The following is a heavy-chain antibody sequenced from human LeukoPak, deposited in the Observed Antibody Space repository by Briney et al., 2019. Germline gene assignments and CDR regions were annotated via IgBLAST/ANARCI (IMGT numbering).Heavy chain of an antibody. CDR1: GGSISSYY. CDR3: ARDRRGFIAAAGTGVWENSFDY. D-gene: IGHD6-13*01. V-gene: IGHV4-4*07. J-gene: IGHJ4*02. CDR2: IYTSGST. Sequence: PSETLSLTCTVSGGSISSYYWSWIRQPAGKGLEWIGRIYTSGSTNYNPSLKSRVTMSVDTSKNQFSLKLSSVTAADTAVYYCARDRRGFIAAAGTGVWENSFDYWGQGTLVTVSS.